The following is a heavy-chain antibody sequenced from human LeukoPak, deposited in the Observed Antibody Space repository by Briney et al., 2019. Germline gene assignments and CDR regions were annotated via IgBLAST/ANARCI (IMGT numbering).Heavy chain of an antibody. CDR3: AKGHGSGTFYRGLFDS. CDR2: IYYSGGT. J-gene: IGHJ4*02. D-gene: IGHD3-10*01. CDR1: GASFGTNY. Sequence: SETLSLTCSVSGASFGTNYWSWIRQAPGKGLEWIGFIYYSGGTNDNPSRKGRVTISADTSKNQFSLKLRSVTAADTAVYYCAKGHGSGTFYRGLFDSWGQGIPVTVSS. V-gene: IGHV4-59*01.